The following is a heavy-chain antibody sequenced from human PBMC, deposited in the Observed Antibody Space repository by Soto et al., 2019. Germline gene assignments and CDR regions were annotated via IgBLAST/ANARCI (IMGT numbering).Heavy chain of an antibody. V-gene: IGHV1-2*02. CDR2: INPNGGTR. CDR1: GYTFTDHY. Sequence: ASVKVSCKASGYTFTDHYLHWVRQAPGQDLEWMGWINPNGGTRNSAQKFQGRVDMTRDTSISTAYMELSRLNSDDTAVYYCVRSEMPPLPNFAYWGQGTQVTVSA. J-gene: IGHJ4*02. D-gene: IGHD2-2*01. CDR3: VRSEMPPLPNFAY.